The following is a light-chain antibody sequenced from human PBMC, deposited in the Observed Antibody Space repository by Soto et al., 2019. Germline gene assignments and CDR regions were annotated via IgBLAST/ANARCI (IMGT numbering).Light chain of an antibody. CDR1: QSVNSY. V-gene: IGKV3-11*01. CDR2: DAT. CDR3: QQRSKWPVT. J-gene: IGKJ4*01. Sequence: EIVLTQSPATLSLSPGERATLSCRASQSVNSYLAWYQQKPGQAPRLLIYDATSRATGIPARFSGSGSGPDFTLTISSLEPEDFAVYYGQQRSKWPVTFGGGTKVEIK.